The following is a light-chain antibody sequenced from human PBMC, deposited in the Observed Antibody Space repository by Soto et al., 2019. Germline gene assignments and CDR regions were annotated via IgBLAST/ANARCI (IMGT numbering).Light chain of an antibody. V-gene: IGKV1-5*01. CDR1: PDNRND. J-gene: IGKJ1*01. CDR3: QQYNSYSRT. Sequence: EIQISPSSATLSASVGPRVTITCLSSPDNRNDLGWYQQKPGKAPKLLIYDASSLESGVPSRFSGSGSGTEFTLTISSLQPDDFATYYCQQYNSYSRTFGQGTKVDIK. CDR2: DAS.